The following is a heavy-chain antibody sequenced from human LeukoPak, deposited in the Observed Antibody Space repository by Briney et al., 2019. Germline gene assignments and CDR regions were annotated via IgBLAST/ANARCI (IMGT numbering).Heavy chain of an antibody. CDR3: ARDPGPYCGGDCYYFDY. Sequence: GGSLRLSCAASGFIFRRYWMHWVRQAPGKGLVWVARIDNDGSGTTYADSVKGRFTISRDNAKNTLYLQMNSLRAEDTAVYYCARDPGPYCGGDCYYFDYWGQGTLVTVSS. D-gene: IGHD2-21*02. CDR2: IDNDGSGT. CDR1: GFIFRRYW. V-gene: IGHV3-74*03. J-gene: IGHJ4*02.